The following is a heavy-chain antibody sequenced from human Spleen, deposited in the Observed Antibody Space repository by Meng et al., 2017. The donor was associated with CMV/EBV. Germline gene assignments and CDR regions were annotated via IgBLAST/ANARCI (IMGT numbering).Heavy chain of an antibody. Sequence: FSSYAISWVRQAPGQGLEWMGGIIPIFGTANYAQKFQGRVTITTDESTSTAYMELSSLRSEDTAVYYCARERFGYYDFWSGSHRYFDYWGQGTLVTVSS. CDR3: ARERFGYYDFWSGSHRYFDY. V-gene: IGHV1-69*05. D-gene: IGHD3-3*01. J-gene: IGHJ4*02. CDR1: FSSYA. CDR2: IIPIFGTA.